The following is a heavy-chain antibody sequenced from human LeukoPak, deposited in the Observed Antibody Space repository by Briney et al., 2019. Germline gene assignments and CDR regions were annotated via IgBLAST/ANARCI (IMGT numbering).Heavy chain of an antibody. Sequence: GGSLRLSCAASGFTFSSYSMNWVRQAPGKGLVWVSRINSDGSSTNYADSVKGRFTISRDNAKNTLYLQMNSLRAEDTAVYYCARDQYYQYTMDVWGQGTTVIVSS. CDR3: ARDQYYQYTMDV. CDR2: INSDGSST. V-gene: IGHV3-74*01. CDR1: GFTFSSYS. J-gene: IGHJ6*02.